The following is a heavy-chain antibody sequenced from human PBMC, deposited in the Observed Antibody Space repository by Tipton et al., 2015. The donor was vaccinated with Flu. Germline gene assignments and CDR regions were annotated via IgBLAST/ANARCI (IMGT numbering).Heavy chain of an antibody. CDR1: GAPVRGGIYS. CDR2: ISHTGT. CDR3: ARVSPPDY. V-gene: IGHV4-30-2*01. Sequence: TLSLTCAVSGAPVRGGIYSWNWIRQPPGKGLEWIGSISHTGTYYKPSLRTRAAISADRSKNQSSLELTSVTAADTAVYYCARVSPPDYWGQGILVTVSS. J-gene: IGHJ4*02.